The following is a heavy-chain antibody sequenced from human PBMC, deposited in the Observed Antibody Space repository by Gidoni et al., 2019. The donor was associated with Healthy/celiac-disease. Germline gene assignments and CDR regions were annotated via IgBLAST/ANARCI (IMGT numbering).Heavy chain of an antibody. V-gene: IGHV3-66*01. CDR3: ARDRYYYGSGSLKPPHYYYYGMDV. J-gene: IGHJ6*02. CDR1: GFTASSNY. D-gene: IGHD3-10*01. Sequence: EVQLVESGGGLVQPGGSLRLSCADSGFTASSNYMSSVRQAPGKGLEWVSVIYSGGSKYYADSVKGRFTISRDNSKNTLYLQMNSLRAEDTAVYYCARDRYYYGSGSLKPPHYYYYGMDVWGQGTTVTVSS. CDR2: IYSGGSK.